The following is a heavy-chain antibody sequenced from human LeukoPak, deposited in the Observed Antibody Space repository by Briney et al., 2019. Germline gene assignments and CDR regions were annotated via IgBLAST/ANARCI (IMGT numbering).Heavy chain of an antibody. CDR3: ARNGQWLAYTDY. CDR2: NYYSGST. CDR1: GGSISSYY. D-gene: IGHD6-19*01. J-gene: IGHJ4*02. Sequence: SETLSLTCTVSGGSISSYYWSWIRQPPGKGLEWIGYNYYSGSTNYNPSLKSRVTISVDTSKNQFSLKLSSVTAADTAVYYCARNGQWLAYTDYWGQGTLVTVSS. V-gene: IGHV4-59*08.